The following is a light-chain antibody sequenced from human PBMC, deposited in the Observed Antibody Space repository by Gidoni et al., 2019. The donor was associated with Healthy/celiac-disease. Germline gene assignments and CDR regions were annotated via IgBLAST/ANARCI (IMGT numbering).Light chain of an antibody. V-gene: IGLV2-14*01. Sequence: QSALTQPASVSGSHGQSITISCTGTSSDVGGYNYVSRYQQHPGKAPKLMIYEVSNRPSGVSNRFSGSKSGNTASLTISGLQAEDEADYYCSSYTISSTVVFGGGTKLPVL. CDR3: SSYTISSTVV. CDR1: SSDVGGYNY. J-gene: IGLJ2*01. CDR2: EVS.